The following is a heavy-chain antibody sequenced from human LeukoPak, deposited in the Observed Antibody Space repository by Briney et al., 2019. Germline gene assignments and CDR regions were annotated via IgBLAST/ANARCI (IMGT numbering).Heavy chain of an antibody. V-gene: IGHV1-46*01. CDR3: TRPKDSGSHLFLFDY. CDR1: GYTFTGKF. D-gene: IGHD1-26*01. CDR2: INPSDGST. J-gene: IGHJ4*02. Sequence: ASVKVSCKASGYTFTGKFIHWVRQAPGQGLEWMGIINPSDGSTNYAQKFQGRVTMTRDRSRSTVYLELSSLRSEDTAVYYCTRPKDSGSHLFLFDYWGQGTLVTVSS.